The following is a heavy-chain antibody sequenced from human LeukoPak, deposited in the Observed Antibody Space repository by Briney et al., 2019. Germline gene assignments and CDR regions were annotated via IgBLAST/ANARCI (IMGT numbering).Heavy chain of an antibody. D-gene: IGHD6-19*01. Sequence: GGSLRLSCTASGFTFSGYEMNWVRQAPGKGLEWVSYISGSGTIIYYTDSVNGRFTISRDNAKNSLYLQMNSLRAEDMAVYYCARRKGCDYWGQGTLVTVSS. CDR1: GFTFSGYE. J-gene: IGHJ4*02. V-gene: IGHV3-48*03. CDR3: ARRKGCDY. CDR2: ISGSGTII.